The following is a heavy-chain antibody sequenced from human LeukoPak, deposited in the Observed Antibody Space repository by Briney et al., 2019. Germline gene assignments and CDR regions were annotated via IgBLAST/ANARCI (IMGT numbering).Heavy chain of an antibody. D-gene: IGHD3-10*01. CDR2: VYYTGST. V-gene: IGHV4-39*02. CDR3: ARHRGRYYDSGSYYYFDY. J-gene: IGHJ4*02. Sequence: SETLSLTCTVSGGSSSNSYYYWGWIRQPPGKGLEWVGSVYYTGSTFYNPSLKSRVTTSVDTSKNHFSLNLSSVTAADTAVYYCARHRGRYYDSGSYYYFDYWGQGTLVTVSS. CDR1: GGSSSNSYYY.